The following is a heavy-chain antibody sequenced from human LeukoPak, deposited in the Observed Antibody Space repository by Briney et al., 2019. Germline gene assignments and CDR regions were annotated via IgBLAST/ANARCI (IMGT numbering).Heavy chain of an antibody. CDR2: IIPIFGTA. J-gene: IGHJ4*02. CDR3: ARATYYYGSGSYPPGH. Sequence: GASVKVSCKASGGTFSSYAISWVRQAPGQGLEWMGGIIPIFGTANYAQKFQGRVTITADESTSTACMELSSLRSEDTAVYYCARATYYYGSGSYPPGHWGQGTLVTVSS. V-gene: IGHV1-69*13. D-gene: IGHD3-10*01. CDR1: GGTFSSYA.